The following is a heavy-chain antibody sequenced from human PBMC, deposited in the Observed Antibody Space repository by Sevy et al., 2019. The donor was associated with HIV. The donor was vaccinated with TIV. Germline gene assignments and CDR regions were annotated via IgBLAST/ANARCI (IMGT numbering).Heavy chain of an antibody. V-gene: IGHV3-23*01. Sequence: GESLKISCAASGFTFSSYAMSWVRQAPGKGLEWVSAISGSGGSTYYADSVKGRFTISRDNSKNTLYLQMNSLRAEDTAVYYCAKGRAGVTIFGVVIIPNYYYYYGMDVWGQGTTVTVSS. CDR3: AKGRAGVTIFGVVIIPNYYYYYGMDV. D-gene: IGHD3-3*01. J-gene: IGHJ6*02. CDR2: ISGSGGST. CDR1: GFTFSSYA.